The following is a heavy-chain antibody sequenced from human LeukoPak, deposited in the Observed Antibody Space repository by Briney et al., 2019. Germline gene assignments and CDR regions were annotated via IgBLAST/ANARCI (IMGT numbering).Heavy chain of an antibody. CDR2: IYYSGST. CDR3: ARRGAGGPFDY. CDR1: GGSVSSGDYY. D-gene: IGHD6-19*01. J-gene: IGHJ4*02. V-gene: IGHV4-61*08. Sequence: SETLSLTCTVSGGSVSSGDYYWSWIRQPPGKGLEWIGYIYYSGSTNYNPSLKSRVTVSLDTSKSQFSLKLTSVTAADTAVYYCARRGAGGPFDYWGQGTLVTVSS.